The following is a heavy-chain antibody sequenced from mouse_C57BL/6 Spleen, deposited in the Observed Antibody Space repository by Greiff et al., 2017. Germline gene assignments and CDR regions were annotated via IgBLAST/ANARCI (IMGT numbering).Heavy chain of an antibody. D-gene: IGHD2-1*01. CDR3: TSGNYFYYAMDY. V-gene: IGHV14-1*01. Sequence: VQLQQSGAELVRPGASVKLSCTASGFNIKDYYMHWVKQRPEQGLEWIGRIDPEDGDTEYAPKFQGKATMTADTSSNTAYLQLSSLTSEDTAVYYCTSGNYFYYAMDYWGQGTSVTVSS. J-gene: IGHJ4*01. CDR2: IDPEDGDT. CDR1: GFNIKDYY.